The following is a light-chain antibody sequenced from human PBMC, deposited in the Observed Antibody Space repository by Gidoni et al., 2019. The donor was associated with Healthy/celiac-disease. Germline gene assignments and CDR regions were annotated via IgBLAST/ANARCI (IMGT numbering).Light chain of an antibody. CDR2: DDS. J-gene: IGLJ3*02. CDR3: QVWDSSSDHWV. Sequence: SYALTHPPSGPVAPGQTARFTCGGNNIGRKRVHWYQQRPGQAPVLVVYDDSDRPSGIPERFSGSNSGNTATLTISRVEAGDEADYYCQVWDSSSDHWVFGGGTKLTVL. V-gene: IGLV3-21*02. CDR1: NIGRKR.